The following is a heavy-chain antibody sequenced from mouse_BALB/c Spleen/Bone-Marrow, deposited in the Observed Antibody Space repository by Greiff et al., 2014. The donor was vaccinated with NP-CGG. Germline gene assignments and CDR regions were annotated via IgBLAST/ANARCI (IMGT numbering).Heavy chain of an antibody. J-gene: IGHJ4*01. D-gene: IGHD1-1*01. V-gene: IGHV1-80*01. Sequence: VQVVESGAELVRPGSSVKISCKASGYTFSNYWMNWMKQRPGQGLEWIGQIYPGDGDTNYIGKFTGKATLTADKSSSTAYMQLSSLTSEDSAVYFGASRGDYSYAMDYWGQGTSVTVSS. CDR1: GYTFSNYW. CDR2: IYPGDGDT. CDR3: ASRGDYSYAMDY.